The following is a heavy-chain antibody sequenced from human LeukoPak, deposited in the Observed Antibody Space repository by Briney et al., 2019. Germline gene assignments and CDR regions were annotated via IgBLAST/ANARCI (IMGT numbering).Heavy chain of an antibody. CDR3: ARAIKDIVVVGATGWFDP. CDR1: GYTFTSYY. J-gene: IGHJ5*02. D-gene: IGHD2-15*01. Sequence: ASVKVSCKASGYTFTSYYMHWVRQAPGQGLEWMGIINPSGGSTSYAQKFQGRVTMTRGTSTSTVYMELSSLRSEDTAVYYCARAIKDIVVVGATGWFDPWGQGTLVIVSS. CDR2: INPSGGST. V-gene: IGHV1-46*01.